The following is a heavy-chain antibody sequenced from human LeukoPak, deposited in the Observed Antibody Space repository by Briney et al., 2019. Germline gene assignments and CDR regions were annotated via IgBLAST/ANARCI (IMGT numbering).Heavy chain of an antibody. CDR1: GFAFSSFA. J-gene: IGHJ5*02. V-gene: IGHV4-34*01. CDR3: ARVKRWETVQLLLLVWFDP. D-gene: IGHD2-2*01. CDR2: INHSGST. Sequence: PGGSLRLSCAASGFAFSSFAMTWIRQPPGKGLEWIGEINHSGSTNYNPSLKSRVTISVDTSKNQFSLKLSSVTAADTAVYYCARVKRWETVQLLLLVWFDPWGQGTLVTVSS.